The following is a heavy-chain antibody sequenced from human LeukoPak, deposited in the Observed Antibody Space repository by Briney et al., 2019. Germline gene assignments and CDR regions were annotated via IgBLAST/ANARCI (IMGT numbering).Heavy chain of an antibody. D-gene: IGHD6-19*01. Sequence: GASVKVSCKASGYTFTGYYMHWVRQAPGQGLEWMGWINPNSGGTNYAQKFQGRVTMTRDTSISTAYMELSRLRSDDTAVYYCARDFFSVAGPTVDIWGQGTMVTVSS. CDR1: GYTFTGYY. CDR3: ARDFFSVAGPTVDI. J-gene: IGHJ3*02. V-gene: IGHV1-2*02. CDR2: INPNSGGT.